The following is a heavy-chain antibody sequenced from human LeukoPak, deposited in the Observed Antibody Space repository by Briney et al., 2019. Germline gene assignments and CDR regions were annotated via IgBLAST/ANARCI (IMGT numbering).Heavy chain of an antibody. CDR2: INPNSGGT. CDR1: GYTFTGYY. CDR3: ARGGIVATPDGMDV. D-gene: IGHD5-12*01. Sequence: GASVKVSCKASGYTFTGYYMHWVRQAPGQGLEWMGWINPNSGGTNYAQKFQGWVTMTRDTSISTAYMELSRLRSDDTAVYYCARGGIVATPDGMDVWGQGTTVTVSS. V-gene: IGHV1-2*04. J-gene: IGHJ6*02.